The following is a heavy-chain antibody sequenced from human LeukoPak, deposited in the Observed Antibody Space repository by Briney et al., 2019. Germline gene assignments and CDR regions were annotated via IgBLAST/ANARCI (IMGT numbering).Heavy chain of an antibody. CDR3: ARGQLYYFDY. D-gene: IGHD1-1*01. CDR1: GFTFSSYS. CDR2: ISSSSSTI. J-gene: IGHJ4*02. Sequence: GGCLRLSCAASGFTFSSYSMNWVRQAPGKGLEWVSYISSSSSTIYYADSVKGRFTISRDNAKNSLYLQMNSLRAEDTAVYYCARGQLYYFDYWGQGTLVTVSS. V-gene: IGHV3-48*01.